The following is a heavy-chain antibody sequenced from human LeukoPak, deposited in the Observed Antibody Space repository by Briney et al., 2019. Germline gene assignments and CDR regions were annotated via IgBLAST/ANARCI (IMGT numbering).Heavy chain of an antibody. V-gene: IGHV4-39*07. J-gene: IGHJ6*03. CDR1: GGSISSSSYY. D-gene: IGHD1-14*01. CDR3: AREVSIPDDYYYYMDV. Sequence: SETLSLTCTVSGGSISSSSYYWGWVRQPPGKGLEWIGSIYYSGSTYYNPSLKSRVTISVDTSKNQFSLKLSSVTAADTAVYYCAREVSIPDDYYYYMDVWGKGTTVTVSS. CDR2: IYYSGST.